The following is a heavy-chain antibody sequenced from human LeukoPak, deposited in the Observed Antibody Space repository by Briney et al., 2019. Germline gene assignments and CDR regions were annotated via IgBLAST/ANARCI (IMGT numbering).Heavy chain of an antibody. CDR1: GFTFSSYA. J-gene: IGHJ6*02. CDR2: INGGGDIT. V-gene: IGHV3-23*01. Sequence: GGSLRLSCAASGFTFSSYAMSWVRQAPGQGLGWVSTINGGGDITYYADSVKGRFTISRDNAKNTLYLQMNSLRAEDTAVYYCARGGYYDSSGYNYDYYYGLDVWGQGTTVTVSS. D-gene: IGHD3-22*01. CDR3: ARGGYYDSSGYNYDYYYGLDV.